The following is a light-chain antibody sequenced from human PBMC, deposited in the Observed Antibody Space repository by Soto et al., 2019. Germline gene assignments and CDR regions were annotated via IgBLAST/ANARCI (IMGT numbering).Light chain of an antibody. V-gene: IGKV3-15*01. J-gene: IGKJ1*01. Sequence: IGMTQSPDTLSVSLGERATLPCRASQSLRSSLAWYQQKPGQAPRLLIYDASTRATGIPARFSGSGSGTDFTLTISGLQSEDFAVYYCPQSNNWPQPFGQGTKVDIK. CDR2: DAS. CDR1: QSLRSS. CDR3: PQSNNWPQP.